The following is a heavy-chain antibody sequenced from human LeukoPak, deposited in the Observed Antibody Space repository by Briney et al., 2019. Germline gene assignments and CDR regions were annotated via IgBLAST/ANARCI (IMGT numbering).Heavy chain of an antibody. J-gene: IGHJ6*03. CDR3: ARGVGGRWPNYYYYMDV. CDR1: GFTFSGSA. V-gene: IGHV3-73*01. Sequence: GGSLRLSCAASGFTFSGSAMHWVRQASGKGLEWVGRIRSKANSYATAYAASVKGRFTISRDDSKNTAYLQMNSLKTEDTAVYYCARGVGGRWPNYYYYMDVWGKGTTVTVSS. CDR2: IRSKANSYAT. D-gene: IGHD2-15*01.